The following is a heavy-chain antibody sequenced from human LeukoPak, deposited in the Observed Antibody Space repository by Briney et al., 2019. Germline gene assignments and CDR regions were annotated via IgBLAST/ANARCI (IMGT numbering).Heavy chain of an antibody. Sequence: SVKVSCKASGGTFSSYAISWVRQAPGQGLEWMGRIIPILGIANYAQKFQGRVTITADKSTSTAYMELSSLRSEDTAVYYCARGGLGYCSGGSCPSNWFDPWGQGTLVTVSS. V-gene: IGHV1-69*04. CDR3: ARGGLGYCSGGSCPSNWFDP. D-gene: IGHD2-15*01. J-gene: IGHJ5*02. CDR2: IIPILGIA. CDR1: GGTFSSYA.